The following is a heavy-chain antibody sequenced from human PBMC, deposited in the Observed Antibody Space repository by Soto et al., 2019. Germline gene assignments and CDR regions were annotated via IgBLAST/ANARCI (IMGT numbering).Heavy chain of an antibody. CDR2: ISRYGDFT. J-gene: IGHJ4*02. CDR3: AKDRYLDHDSRGYLFDN. Sequence: GGSLSLSCAASGFTVSSKYMSWVRQAPGKGLEWVSAISRYGDFTYYADSVEGRFTISRDNSKNTLYLQMNGLRAEDTAVYYCAKDRYLDHDSRGYLFDNWGQGTLVTVSS. D-gene: IGHD3-22*01. V-gene: IGHV3-23*01. CDR1: GFTVSSKY.